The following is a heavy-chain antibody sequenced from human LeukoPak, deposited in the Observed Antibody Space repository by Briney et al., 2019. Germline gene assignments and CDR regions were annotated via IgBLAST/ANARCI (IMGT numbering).Heavy chain of an antibody. CDR3: VRATSGFDL. D-gene: IGHD1-26*01. Sequence: GGSLRLSCAASGFTFSPYDMHWVRQATGKGLEWVSGIGTAGDTYYAGSVQGRFTISRENDKNSLYLQMKSLRAGDTAVYYCVRATSGFDLWGRGTLVTVSS. J-gene: IGHJ2*01. CDR1: GFTFSPYD. CDR2: IGTAGDT. V-gene: IGHV3-13*04.